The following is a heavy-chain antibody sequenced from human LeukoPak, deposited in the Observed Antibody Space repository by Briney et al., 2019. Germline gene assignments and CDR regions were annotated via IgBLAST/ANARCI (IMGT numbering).Heavy chain of an antibody. Sequence: GGSLRLSCAASGFTFSSYAMSWVRQAPGKGLEWVSAISGSGGSTYYADSVKGRFTISRDNAKNTLYLQMNSLRAEDTAVYYCATIPRGYDFWSGYWDYYYYMDVWGKGTTVTVSS. CDR3: ATIPRGYDFWSGYWDYYYYMDV. CDR1: GFTFSSYA. D-gene: IGHD3-3*01. CDR2: ISGSGGST. V-gene: IGHV3-23*01. J-gene: IGHJ6*03.